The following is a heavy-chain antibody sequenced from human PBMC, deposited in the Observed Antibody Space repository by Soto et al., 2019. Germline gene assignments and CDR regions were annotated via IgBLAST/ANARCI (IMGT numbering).Heavy chain of an antibody. D-gene: IGHD2-2*01. J-gene: IGHJ4*02. CDR1: GYSFTTYW. Sequence: LGESLKISCKGSGYSFTTYWIGWVRQMPGKGLEWMGIIYPGDSDTRYSPSFQGQVTISADKSISTAYLQWSSLKASDTAMYYCARQHCISTSRYVGYAFWGQGTPVTVSS. CDR3: ARQHCISTSRYVGYAF. V-gene: IGHV5-51*01. CDR2: IYPGDSDT.